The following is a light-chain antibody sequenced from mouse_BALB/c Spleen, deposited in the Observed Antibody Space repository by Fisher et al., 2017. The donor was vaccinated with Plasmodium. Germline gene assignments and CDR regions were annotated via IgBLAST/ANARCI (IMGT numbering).Light chain of an antibody. CDR2: YSS. CDR3: QHGDSWPLT. V-gene: IGKV5-45*01. CDR1: QSISNY. Sequence: DIVITQSPATLSVTPGDRVSLSCRASQSISNYLHWYQQKSHGSPRLLISYSSQSISGIPSRFSGNGSGTDFTLSINSVETEDFGMYFCQHGDSWPLTFGAGTKLELK. J-gene: IGKJ5*01.